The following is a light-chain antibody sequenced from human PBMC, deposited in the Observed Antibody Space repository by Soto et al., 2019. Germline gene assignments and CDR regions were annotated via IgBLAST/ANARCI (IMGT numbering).Light chain of an antibody. CDR3: ISYTSSSTWV. CDR1: SSDVGGYNY. Sequence: QSALTQPAAVSGSPGQSSTISCTGTSSDVGGYNYVSWYQQHPGKAPKIMIYEVSNRPSGVSDRFSGSRSGNTASLTISGLQAEDESDYYCISYTSSSTWVFGGGTKLTVL. J-gene: IGLJ3*02. V-gene: IGLV2-14*01. CDR2: EVS.